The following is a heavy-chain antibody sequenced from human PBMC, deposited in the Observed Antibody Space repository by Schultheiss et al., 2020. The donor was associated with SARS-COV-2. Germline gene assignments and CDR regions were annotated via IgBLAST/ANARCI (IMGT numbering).Heavy chain of an antibody. CDR3: AGGFDSLYYYYYYMDV. V-gene: IGHV4-61*08. D-gene: IGHD3-9*01. J-gene: IGHJ6*03. CDR2: IYYSGST. CDR1: GGSISSGGYY. Sequence: SETLSLTCTVSGGSISSGGYYWCWIRQPPGKGLEWIGYIYYSGSTNYNPSLKSRVTISVDTSKNQFSLKLSSVTAADTAVYYCAGGFDSLYYYYYYMDVWGKGTTVTVAS.